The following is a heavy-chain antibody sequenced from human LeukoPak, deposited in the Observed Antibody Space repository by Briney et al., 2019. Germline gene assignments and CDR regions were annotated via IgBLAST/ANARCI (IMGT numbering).Heavy chain of an antibody. Sequence: ASVKASCKASGYTFTNYYIHWVRQAPGQGLEWMGIINPSDGSTSYAQKFQGRVTVTRDTSTSTVYMELSSLRSEDTAVYYCARAGYSSSSITLGYWGQGTLVTVSS. CDR2: INPSDGST. D-gene: IGHD6-6*01. J-gene: IGHJ4*02. CDR3: ARAGYSSSSITLGY. V-gene: IGHV1-46*01. CDR1: GYTFTNYY.